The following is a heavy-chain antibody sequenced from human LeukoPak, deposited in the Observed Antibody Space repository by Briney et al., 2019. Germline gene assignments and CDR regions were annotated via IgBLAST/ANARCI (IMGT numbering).Heavy chain of an antibody. D-gene: IGHD2-2*01. V-gene: IGHV3-20*04. J-gene: IGHJ3*02. CDR3: ARAVLYCSSTSCLGEPAFDI. CDR2: INWNGGST. CDR1: GFTFDDYG. Sequence: GGSLRLSCAASGFTFDDYGMSWVRQAPGKGLEWVSGINWNGGSTGYADSVKGRFTISRDNAKNSLYLQMNSLRAEDTALYYCARAVLYCSSTSCLGEPAFDIWGQGTMVTVSS.